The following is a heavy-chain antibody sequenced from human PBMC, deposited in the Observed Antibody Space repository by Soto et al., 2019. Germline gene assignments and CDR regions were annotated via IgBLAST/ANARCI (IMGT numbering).Heavy chain of an antibody. Sequence: QLQLQESGPGLVKPSETLSLTCTVSGGSISSSSYYWGWIRQPPGKGLEWIGSIYYRGSTYYNPSPQSPVSISVDTSTDQFSLTLITVTAADTAVYYCAGPHYYDSSGYYYWGQGTLVTVSS. CDR2: IYYRGST. CDR3: AGPHYYDSSGYYY. D-gene: IGHD3-22*01. V-gene: IGHV4-39*01. J-gene: IGHJ4*02. CDR1: GGSISSSSYY.